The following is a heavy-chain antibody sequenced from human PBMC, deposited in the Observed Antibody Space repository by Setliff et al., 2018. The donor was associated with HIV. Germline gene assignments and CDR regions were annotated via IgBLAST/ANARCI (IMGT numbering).Heavy chain of an antibody. CDR2: IDPDRGDT. CDR3: AWGTQRPIDS. CDR1: GYTFPDYY. Sequence: ASVKVSCQVSGYTFPDYYIQWIRQAPGKGLEWMGLIDPDRGDTVYAEKFQDRVTITADRSLDTAYMKLSSLRSEDTAMYFCAWGTQRPIDSWGQGTLVTVSS. V-gene: IGHV1-69-2*01. D-gene: IGHD3-16*01. J-gene: IGHJ4*02.